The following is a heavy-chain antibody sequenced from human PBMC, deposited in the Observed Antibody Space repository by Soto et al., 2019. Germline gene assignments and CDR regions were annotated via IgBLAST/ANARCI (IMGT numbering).Heavy chain of an antibody. Sequence: QLQLQESGPGLVKPSETLSLTCTVSGGSISSSSYYWGWIRQPPGTGRGWIGTIYYSGGTYFTPSLKSRVTISVDTSKNQFSLNLSSVTAAVTAVYYCARRWSSALWDVWGQGTTVTVSS. CDR3: ARRWSSALWDV. D-gene: IGHD2-15*01. CDR2: IYYSGGT. CDR1: GGSISSSSYY. J-gene: IGHJ6*02. V-gene: IGHV4-39*01.